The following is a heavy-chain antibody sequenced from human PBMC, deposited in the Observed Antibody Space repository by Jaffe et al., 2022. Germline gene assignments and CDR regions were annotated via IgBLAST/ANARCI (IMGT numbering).Heavy chain of an antibody. CDR3: AHILVGPYKDYDFWSGYSLSPDAFDI. Sequence: QITLKESGPTLVKPTQTLTLTCTFSGFSLSTSGVGVGWIRQPPGKALEWLALIYWNDDKRYSPSLKSRLTITKDTSKNQVVLTMTNMDPVDTATYYCAHILVGPYKDYDFWSGYSLSPDAFDIWGQGTMVTVSS. CDR2: IYWNDDK. D-gene: IGHD3-3*01. J-gene: IGHJ3*02. V-gene: IGHV2-5*01. CDR1: GFSLSTSGVG.